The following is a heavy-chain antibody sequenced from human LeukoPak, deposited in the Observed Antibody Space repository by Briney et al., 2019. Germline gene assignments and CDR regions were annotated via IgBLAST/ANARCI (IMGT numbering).Heavy chain of an antibody. CDR2: ISTSSIYI. V-gene: IGHV3-21*01. CDR3: AREVGVGSIFDY. Sequence: PGGSLRLSCAASGFTFRSYSLNWVRQAPGKGLEWVSSISTSSIYIYNADSVKGRFTISRDNARNSLFLQMKSLRAEDTAVYYCAREVGVGSIFDYWGRGTLVTVSS. D-gene: IGHD1-26*01. CDR1: GFTFRSYS. J-gene: IGHJ4*02.